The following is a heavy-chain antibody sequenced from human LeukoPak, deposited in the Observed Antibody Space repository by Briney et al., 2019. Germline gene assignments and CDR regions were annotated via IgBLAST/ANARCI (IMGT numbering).Heavy chain of an antibody. CDR3: AGDWLSYDFWSGRGTTENRFDP. Sequence: PSETLSLTCTVSGGSISSGSYYWSWIRQPAGKGLEWIGRIYTSGSTNYNPSLKSRVTISVDTSKNQFSLKLSSVTAADTAVYYCAGDWLSYDFWSGRGTTENRFDPWGQGTLVTVSS. D-gene: IGHD3-3*01. V-gene: IGHV4-61*02. CDR1: GGSISSGSYY. CDR2: IYTSGST. J-gene: IGHJ5*02.